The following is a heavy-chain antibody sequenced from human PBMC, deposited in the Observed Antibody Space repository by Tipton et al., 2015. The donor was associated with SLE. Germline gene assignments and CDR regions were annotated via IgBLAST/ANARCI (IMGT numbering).Heavy chain of an antibody. D-gene: IGHD1-20*01. Sequence: TLSLTCTVSGGFIRFTNSYWGWIRQPPGKGLEWIGNIHFSGSTYYTVSLKSRVTISVDTSKNQFSLNLTSVTDADTAVYYCARGIVTGKLDAFDIWGQGTLVTISS. CDR1: GGFIRFTNSY. CDR2: IHFSGST. J-gene: IGHJ3*02. V-gene: IGHV4-39*01. CDR3: ARGIVTGKLDAFDI.